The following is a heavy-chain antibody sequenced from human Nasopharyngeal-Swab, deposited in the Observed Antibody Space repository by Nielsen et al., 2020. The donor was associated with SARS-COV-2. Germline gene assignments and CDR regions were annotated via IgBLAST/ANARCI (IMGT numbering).Heavy chain of an antibody. J-gene: IGHJ6*03. CDR2: IIPIIDVA. CDR1: GGTFSSYA. D-gene: IGHD5-12*01. CDR3: ARGGWLRRSYYYSYYYMDV. V-gene: IGHV1-69*10. Sequence: SVKVSCKASGGTFSSYAISWVRQAPGQRLEWMGGIIPIIDVAKYGQKFQGRVAITADKSTSTAYMELRSLRSDDTGVHYCARGGWLRRSYYYSYYYMDVWGKGTTVSVSS.